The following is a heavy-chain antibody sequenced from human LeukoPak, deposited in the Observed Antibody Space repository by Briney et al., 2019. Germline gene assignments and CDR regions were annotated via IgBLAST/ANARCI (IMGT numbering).Heavy chain of an antibody. D-gene: IGHD3-10*01. CDR2: ISSSGSTI. J-gene: IGHJ4*02. V-gene: IGHV3-48*03. CDR3: ARAAPPWFGEPHYFDY. Sequence: GSLRLSCAASGFTFSSYEMNWVRQAPGKGLEWVPYISSSGSTIYYADSVKGRFTISRDNAKNSLYLQMNSLRAEDTAVYYCARAAPPWFGEPHYFDYWGQGTLVTVSS. CDR1: GFTFSSYE.